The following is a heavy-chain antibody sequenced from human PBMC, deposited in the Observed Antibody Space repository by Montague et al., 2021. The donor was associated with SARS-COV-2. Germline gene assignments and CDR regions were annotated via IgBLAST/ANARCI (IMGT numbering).Heavy chain of an antibody. J-gene: IGHJ5*02. D-gene: IGHD5-24*01. CDR3: ASGWLRGYFDP. V-gene: IGHV6-1*01. CDR2: TYYRSKWYN. CDR1: GDSVSGNSAG. Sequence: CAISGDSVSGNSAGWNWIRQSPSRGLEWLGRTYYRSKWYNDYAVSVKSRITINPDTSKNQFSLHLNSVTPEDTAVYYCASGWLRGYFDPWGQGTPVTVSS.